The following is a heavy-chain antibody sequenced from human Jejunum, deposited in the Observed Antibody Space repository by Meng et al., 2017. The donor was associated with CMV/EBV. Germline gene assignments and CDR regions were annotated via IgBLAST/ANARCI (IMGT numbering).Heavy chain of an antibody. CDR1: FTGYT. D-gene: IGHD2-2*03. CDR3: ASGFCGSASCFREFDY. CDR2: ISVYSTHI. J-gene: IGHJ4*02. Sequence: FTGYTMSWVRQAPGKGLEWVSSISVYSTHIYYADLVKGRFTISRDNAKYSLYLQMDSLRAEDTAIYYCASGFCGSASCFREFDYWGQGAVVTVSS. V-gene: IGHV3-21*01.